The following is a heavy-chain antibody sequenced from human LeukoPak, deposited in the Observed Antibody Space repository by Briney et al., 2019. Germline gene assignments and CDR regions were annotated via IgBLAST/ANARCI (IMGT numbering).Heavy chain of an antibody. CDR2: ISLSTTSI. CDR1: GFTFSSYN. V-gene: IGHV3-48*04. Sequence: GGSLRLSCAASGFTFSSYNMNWVRQAPGKGLEWISYISLSTTSIYYADSVKGRFTISRDNAKNSLYLQMNSLRAEDTAVYYCAREQLWDSTWDVWGKGTTVTVSS. CDR3: AREQLWDSTWDV. D-gene: IGHD6-13*01. J-gene: IGHJ6*04.